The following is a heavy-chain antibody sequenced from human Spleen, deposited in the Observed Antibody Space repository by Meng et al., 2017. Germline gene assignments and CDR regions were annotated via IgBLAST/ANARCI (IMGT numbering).Heavy chain of an antibody. CDR1: RFTFSRYW. CDR3: ARDRSRKWLSKGFDY. Sequence: GESLKISCAASRFTFSRYWMSWVRQAPGKGLKWVANIKEDGSEKNYVDSVKGRFTISRDNAKNSLYLQMNSLRAEDTAVYYCARDRSRKWLSKGFDYWGQGTLVTVSS. J-gene: IGHJ4*02. CDR2: IKEDGSEK. D-gene: IGHD3-22*01. V-gene: IGHV3-7*01.